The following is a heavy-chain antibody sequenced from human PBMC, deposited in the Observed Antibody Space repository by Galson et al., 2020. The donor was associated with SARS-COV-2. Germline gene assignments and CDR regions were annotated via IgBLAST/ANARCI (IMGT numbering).Heavy chain of an antibody. Sequence: GESLKISCKVSGYTLTELSMDWVRQAPGKGLEWMGGFDPEDGETIYAQKFQGRVTMTEDTSTDTAYMELSSLRSEDTAVYYCATAPPVAVAGPTPRDPTYYYYYGMDVWGQGTTVTVSS. D-gene: IGHD6-19*01. CDR2: FDPEDGET. V-gene: IGHV1-24*01. CDR3: ATAPPVAVAGPTPRDPTYYYYYGMDV. CDR1: GYTLTELS. J-gene: IGHJ6*02.